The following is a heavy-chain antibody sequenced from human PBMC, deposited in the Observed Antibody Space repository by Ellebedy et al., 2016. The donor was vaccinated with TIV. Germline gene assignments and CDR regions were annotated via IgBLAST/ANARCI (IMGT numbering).Heavy chain of an antibody. V-gene: IGHV3-7*01. CDR3: ARTTVADY. D-gene: IGHD4-23*01. J-gene: IGHJ4*02. CDR2: IKQDGSEK. Sequence: GESLKISXAASGFTFSSYWMSWVRQAPGKGLEWVANIKQDGSEKYYVDSVKGRFTISRDNAKNSLYLQMNSLRAEDTAVYYCARTTVADYWGQGTLVTVSS. CDR1: GFTFSSYW.